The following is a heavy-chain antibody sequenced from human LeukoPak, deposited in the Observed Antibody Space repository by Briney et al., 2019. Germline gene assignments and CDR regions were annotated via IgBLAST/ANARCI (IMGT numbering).Heavy chain of an antibody. CDR1: GFIFIGYD. J-gene: IGHJ4*02. Sequence: GGSLRISCTASGFIFIGYDMHWVRQAPGKGLEWVAFIRYDGSKKFYADSVKGRFTISIDNSKNTLFLEVNGLRAVDTAVYYCARRGGDSYGQEYHYFENWGQGAHGTVSS. D-gene: IGHD5-18*01. V-gene: IGHV3-30*02. CDR2: IRYDGSKK. CDR3: ARRGGDSYGQEYHYFEN.